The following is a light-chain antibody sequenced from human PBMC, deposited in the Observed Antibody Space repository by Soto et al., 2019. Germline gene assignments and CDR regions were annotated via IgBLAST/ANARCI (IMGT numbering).Light chain of an antibody. V-gene: IGKV1-27*01. CDR1: QGFSNS. CDR3: QKYNSAPLT. Sequence: DLQMTQSPSSLSASVGDRVTITCRASQGFSNSLAWYQQKPGKVPKLLIYAASTLQSGVPSRFSGSGSGTEFTLTISSLQPEDVATYYCQKYNSAPLTFGGGTKVE. J-gene: IGKJ4*01. CDR2: AAS.